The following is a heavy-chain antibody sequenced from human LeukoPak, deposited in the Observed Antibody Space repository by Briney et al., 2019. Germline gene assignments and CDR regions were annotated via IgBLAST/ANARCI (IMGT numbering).Heavy chain of an antibody. Sequence: ASVKVSCKASGYTFTSYDINWVRQATGQGLEWMGWMNPNSGNTGYAQKFQGRVTMTRNTSISTAYMELSSLRSEDTAVYYCASSKYQLLRPYYYGMDVWGQGTTATVSS. CDR3: ASSKYQLLRPYYYGMDV. CDR2: MNPNSGNT. V-gene: IGHV1-8*01. J-gene: IGHJ6*02. CDR1: GYTFTSYD. D-gene: IGHD2-2*01.